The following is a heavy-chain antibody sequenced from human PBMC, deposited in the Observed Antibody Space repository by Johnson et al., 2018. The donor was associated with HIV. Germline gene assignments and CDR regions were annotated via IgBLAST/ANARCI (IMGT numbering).Heavy chain of an antibody. J-gene: IGHJ3*02. V-gene: IGHV3-64*07. CDR2: ITNGGST. Sequence: EVQLVESGGGLVQPGGSLRLSCAASGFTFSRYDMHWVRQAPGKGLEYVSGITNGGSTYSADSVKGRFTISRDNSRNTLYLQMGSLRPEDMAVYYCARAGALDIWGQGTMVTVSS. CDR3: ARAGALDI. CDR1: GFTFSRYD.